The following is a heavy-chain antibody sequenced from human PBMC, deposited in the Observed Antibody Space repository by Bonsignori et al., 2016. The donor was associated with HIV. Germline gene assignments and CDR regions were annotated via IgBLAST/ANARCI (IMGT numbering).Heavy chain of an antibody. D-gene: IGHD4-11*01. CDR2: IFYTGRA. V-gene: IGHV4-39*02. Sequence: QLQLQASGPGLVKPSETLYLTCSVSGGSISGTPYHWGWVRQPPGKGLEWIGSIFYTGRANYNPSLESRATMSVDKSKSRFSLTMTSVTAADTALYYCAGLDDYMSDLSYNVDVWGKGITVTVSS. CDR3: AGLDDYMSDLSYNVDV. J-gene: IGHJ6*03. CDR1: GGSISGTPYH.